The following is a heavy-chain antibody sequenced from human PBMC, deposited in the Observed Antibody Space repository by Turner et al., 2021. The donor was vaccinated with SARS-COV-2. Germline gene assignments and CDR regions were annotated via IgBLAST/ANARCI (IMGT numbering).Heavy chain of an antibody. J-gene: IGHJ2*01. Sequence: QLQLQESSPGLVKPSETMSLNGTVSGGFISSSSYYWCWIRQPPGKGLEWIGGIYYSGSTYYDPSLKSRFTISVDTSKNQFSLKLSSVTAADTAVYYCATLVARQLVKAGWYFDLWGRGTLVTVSS. V-gene: IGHV4-39*01. D-gene: IGHD6-13*01. CDR1: GGFISSSSYY. CDR3: ATLVARQLVKAGWYFDL. CDR2: IYYSGST.